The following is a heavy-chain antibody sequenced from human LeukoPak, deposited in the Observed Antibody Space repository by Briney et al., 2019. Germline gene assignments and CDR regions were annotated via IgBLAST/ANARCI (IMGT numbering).Heavy chain of an antibody. V-gene: IGHV4-59*01. CDR1: GGSISSYY. D-gene: IGHD5-18*01. CDR2: IYCSGST. Sequence: PSETLSLTCTVSGGSISSYYWSWIRQPPGKGLEWVGYIYCSGSTNYNPSLKSRVTISVDTSKNQFSLKLSSVTAADTAVYYCARAPRYGLDYWGQGTLVTVSS. J-gene: IGHJ4*02. CDR3: ARAPRYGLDY.